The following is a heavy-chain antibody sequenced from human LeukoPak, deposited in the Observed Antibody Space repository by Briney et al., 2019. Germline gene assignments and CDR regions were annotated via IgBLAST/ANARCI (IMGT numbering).Heavy chain of an antibody. Sequence: GGSLRLSCAASGFAFTWHGFHWVRQAPGKGLEWVAVTGPDGSQKYYADSVKGRFAISRDNSRNTLYLQMDSLRSEDTAVYYCIVVLVPAAFWHFDVWGRGTLVTVSS. CDR3: IVVLVPAAFWHFDV. V-gene: IGHV3-33*01. CDR1: GFAFTWHG. J-gene: IGHJ2*01. CDR2: TGPDGSQK. D-gene: IGHD2-2*01.